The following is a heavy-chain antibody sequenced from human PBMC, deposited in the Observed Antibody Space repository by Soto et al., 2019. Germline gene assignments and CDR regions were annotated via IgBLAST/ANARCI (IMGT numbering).Heavy chain of an antibody. CDR2: ISSSSSYI. V-gene: IGHV3-21*01. CDR1: GFTFSSYS. D-gene: IGHD5-18*01. J-gene: IGHJ5*02. Sequence: GGSLRLSCAASGFTFSSYSMNWVRQAPGKGLEWVSSISSSSSYIYYADSVKGRFTISRDNAKNSLYLQMNSLRAEDTAVYYCARADTAMFFGPRWFDPWGQGTLVTV. CDR3: ARADTAMFFGPRWFDP.